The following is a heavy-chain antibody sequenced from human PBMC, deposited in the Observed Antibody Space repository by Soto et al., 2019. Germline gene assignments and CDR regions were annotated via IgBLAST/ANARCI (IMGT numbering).Heavy chain of an antibody. D-gene: IGHD3-10*01. CDR3: ARDWFGESYYYYAMDV. V-gene: IGHV3-30-3*01. CDR2: ISYDGSNK. Sequence: GLGLEWVAVISYDGSNKYYADSVKGRFTIPRDNSKNTLYLQMNSLRAEDTAVYYCARDWFGESYYYYAMDVWGPGTTLTVS. J-gene: IGHJ6*02.